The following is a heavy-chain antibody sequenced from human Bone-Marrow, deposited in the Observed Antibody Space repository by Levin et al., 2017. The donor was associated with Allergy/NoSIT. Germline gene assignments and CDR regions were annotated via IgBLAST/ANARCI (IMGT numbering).Heavy chain of an antibody. CDR1: GFTFSSYS. CDR2: ISSSSSYI. D-gene: IGHD6-6*01. Sequence: GESLKISCAASGFTFSSYSMNWVRQAPGKGLEWVSSISSSSSYIYYADSVKGRFTISRDNAKNSLYLQMNSLRAEDTAVYYCASESSSTGVGYWGQGTLVTVSS. CDR3: ASESSSTGVGY. J-gene: IGHJ4*02. V-gene: IGHV3-21*01.